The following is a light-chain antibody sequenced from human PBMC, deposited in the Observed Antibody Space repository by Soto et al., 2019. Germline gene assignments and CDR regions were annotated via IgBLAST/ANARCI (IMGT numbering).Light chain of an antibody. J-gene: IGKJ4*01. CDR3: QQSSEWPAVT. Sequence: EIVLTQSPATLSLSPGERATLSSRASQSVGTYLASYQQKPGQAPRLLIYDASNRATGIPARFSGSGSGTDFTLTIGSLEPEDFAVYYCQQSSEWPAVTFGGGTKVEIK. CDR1: QSVGTY. CDR2: DAS. V-gene: IGKV3-11*01.